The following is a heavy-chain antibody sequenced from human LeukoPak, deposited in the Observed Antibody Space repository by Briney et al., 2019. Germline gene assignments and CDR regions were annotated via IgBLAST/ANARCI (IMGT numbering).Heavy chain of an antibody. CDR2: IYYSGST. Sequence: SETLSLTCTVSGGSISSSSYYRGWIRQPPGKGLEWIGSIYYSGSTYYNPSLKSRVTISVDTSKNQFSLKLSSVTAADTAVYYCARDPGYLDRLYYFDYWGQGTLVTVSS. CDR3: ARDPGYLDRLYYFDY. J-gene: IGHJ4*02. CDR1: GGSISSSSYY. D-gene: IGHD6-13*01. V-gene: IGHV4-39*02.